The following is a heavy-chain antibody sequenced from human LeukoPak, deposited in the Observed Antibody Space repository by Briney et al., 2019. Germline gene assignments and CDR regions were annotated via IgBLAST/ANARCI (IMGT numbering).Heavy chain of an antibody. D-gene: IGHD3-9*01. J-gene: IGHJ5*02. CDR2: INGGNGNT. CDR3: ARGYYDILTGYSRTWFDP. Sequence: GVSVKVSCTASGYTFTRYALHWVRQAPGQRLECMGWINGGNGNTKYSQKFQGRVTITRDTSASTAYMELSSLRSEDTAVYYCARGYYDILTGYSRTWFDPWGQGTLVTVSS. V-gene: IGHV1-3*01. CDR1: GYTFTRYA.